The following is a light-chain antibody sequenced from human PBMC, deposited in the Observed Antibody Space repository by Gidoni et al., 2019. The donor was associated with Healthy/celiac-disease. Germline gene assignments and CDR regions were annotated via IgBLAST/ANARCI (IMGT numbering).Light chain of an antibody. CDR3: QQYGSSSWT. CDR1: QSVSSSY. V-gene: IGKV3-20*01. Sequence: VLSLSPGTLSLSPGERATLSCRASQSVSSSYLAWYQQKPGQAPRLLIYGASSRATGIPDRFSGSGSGTDFTLTISRLEPEDFAVYYCQQYGSSSWTFGQGTKVEIK. J-gene: IGKJ1*01. CDR2: GAS.